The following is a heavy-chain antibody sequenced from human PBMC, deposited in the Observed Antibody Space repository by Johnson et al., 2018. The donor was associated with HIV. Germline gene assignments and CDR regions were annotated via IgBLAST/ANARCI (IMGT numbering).Heavy chain of an antibody. CDR3: AREADTEELAHDAFDI. V-gene: IGHV3-30-3*01. D-gene: IGHD5-18*01. CDR1: GFTFSSYA. CDR2: ISYDGSNK. J-gene: IGHJ3*02. Sequence: QVQLVESGGGVVQPGRSLRLSCAASGFTFSSYAMHWVRQAPGKGLEWVAVISYDGSNKYYADSVKGRFTISRDNSKNTLYLQMNSLRAEDTAVYYCAREADTEELAHDAFDIWGQGTMVTVSS.